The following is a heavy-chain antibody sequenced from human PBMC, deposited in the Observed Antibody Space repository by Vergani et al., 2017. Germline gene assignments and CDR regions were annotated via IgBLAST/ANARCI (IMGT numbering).Heavy chain of an antibody. CDR1: GFTFSSYS. J-gene: IGHJ2*01. CDR2: ISSSSSYI. V-gene: IGHV3-21*01. Sequence: EVQLVESGGGLVKPGGSLRLSCAASGFTFSSYSMNWVRQAPGKGLEWVSSISSSSSYIHYADSVKGRFTISRDNAKNSLYLQMNSLRAEDTAVYYCARALGYCSSTSCYDWYFDLWGRGTLVTVSS. D-gene: IGHD2-2*01. CDR3: ARALGYCSSTSCYDWYFDL.